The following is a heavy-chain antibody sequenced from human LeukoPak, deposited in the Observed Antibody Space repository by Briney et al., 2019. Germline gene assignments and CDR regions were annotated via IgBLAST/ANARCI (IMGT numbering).Heavy chain of an antibody. CDR3: ARHLRPRYSSSSLNWFDP. CDR2: INHSGST. D-gene: IGHD6-13*01. J-gene: IGHJ5*02. CDR1: GGSFSGYY. V-gene: IGHV4-34*01. Sequence: SETLSLTCAVYGGSFSGYYWSWIRQPPGKGLEWIGEINHSGSTNYNPSLKSRVTISVDTSKNQFSLKLSSVTAADTAVYYCARHLRPRYSSSSLNWFDPWGQGTLVTVSS.